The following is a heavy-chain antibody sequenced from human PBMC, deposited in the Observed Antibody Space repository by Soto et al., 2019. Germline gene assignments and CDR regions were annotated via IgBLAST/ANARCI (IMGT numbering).Heavy chain of an antibody. CDR2: ISAYNGNT. CDR3: ARDVRFLEWLFDRTGAFDS. J-gene: IGHJ3*02. CDR1: GYTFTGYG. V-gene: IGHV1-18*04. Sequence: ASVKVSCKASGYTFTGYGISWVRQAPGQGLEWMGWISAYNGNTNYAQKLQGRVTMTTDTSTSTAYMELRSLRSDDTAVYYCARDVRFLEWLFDRTGAFDSWGQGTMVTV. D-gene: IGHD3-3*01.